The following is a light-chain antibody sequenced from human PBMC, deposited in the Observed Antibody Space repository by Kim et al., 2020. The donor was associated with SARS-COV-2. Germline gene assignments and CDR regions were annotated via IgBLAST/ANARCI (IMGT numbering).Light chain of an antibody. V-gene: IGLV2-14*03. CDR1: SSDIGSYEY. Sequence: GHSITISCSGSSSDIGSYEYVSWYQQHPGKAPKLLIFDVTNRPSGISSRFSGSKSGNTASLTISGLQAEDEADYYCSSYSVVSTFVFGPGTKVTVI. CDR3: SSYSVVSTFV. CDR2: DVT. J-gene: IGLJ1*01.